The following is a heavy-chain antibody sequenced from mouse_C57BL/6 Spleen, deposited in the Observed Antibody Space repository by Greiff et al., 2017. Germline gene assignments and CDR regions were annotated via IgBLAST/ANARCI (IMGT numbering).Heavy chain of an antibody. V-gene: IGHV1-53*01. CDR3: ARGGGHWYFDV. J-gene: IGHJ1*03. CDR1: GYTFTSYW. CDR2: INPSNGGT. Sequence: QVQLKQSGTELVKPGASVKLSCKASGYTFTSYWMHWVKQRPGQGLEWIGNINPSNGGTNYNEKFKSKATLTVDKSSSTAYMQLSSLTSEDSAVYYCARGGGHWYFDVWGTGTTVTVSS.